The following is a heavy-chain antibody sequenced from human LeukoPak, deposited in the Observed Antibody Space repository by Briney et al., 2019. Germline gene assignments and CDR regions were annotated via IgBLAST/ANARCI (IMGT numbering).Heavy chain of an antibody. J-gene: IGHJ5*02. D-gene: IGHD6-6*01. CDR3: ASHIAARPSDWFDP. Sequence: SETLSLTCAVYGGSFSFYYWSWIRQPPGKGLEWIGEINHSGSTNYNPSLKSRVTISVDTSKNQFSLKLSSVTAADTAVYYCASHIAARPSDWFDPWGQGTLVTVSS. CDR1: GGSFSFYY. V-gene: IGHV4-34*01. CDR2: INHSGST.